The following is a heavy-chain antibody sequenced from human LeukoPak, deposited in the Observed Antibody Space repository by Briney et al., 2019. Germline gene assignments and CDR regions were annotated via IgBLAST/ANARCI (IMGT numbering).Heavy chain of an antibody. CDR1: GYTFTIYY. D-gene: IGHD4-23*01. CDR2: INPSGGST. V-gene: IGHV1-46*01. Sequence: GASVKVSCKASGYTFTIYYMHWVRQAPGQGLEWMGIINPSGGSTSYAQKFQGRVTMTRDMSTSTVYMEPSSLRSEDTAVYYCARGPVVVTPRWWFFDYWGQGTLVTVSS. CDR3: ARGPVVVTPRWWFFDY. J-gene: IGHJ4*02.